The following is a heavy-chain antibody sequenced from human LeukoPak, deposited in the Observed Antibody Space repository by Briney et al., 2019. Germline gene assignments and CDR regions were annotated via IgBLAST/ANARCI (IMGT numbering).Heavy chain of an antibody. CDR2: INHSGST. CDR3: ARVGYYYYYMDV. Sequence: PSETLSLTCAVSGGSFSGYYWSWIRQPPGKGLEWIGEINHSGSTNYNPSLKSRVTISVDTSKNQFSLKLSSVTAADTAVYYCARVGYYYYYMDVWGKGTTVTVSS. J-gene: IGHJ6*03. V-gene: IGHV4-34*01. CDR1: GGSFSGYY.